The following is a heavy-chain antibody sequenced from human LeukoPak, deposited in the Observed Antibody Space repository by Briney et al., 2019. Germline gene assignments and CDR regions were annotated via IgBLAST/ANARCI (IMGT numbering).Heavy chain of an antibody. J-gene: IGHJ4*02. D-gene: IGHD3-16*02. CDR2: ISAYNGNT. CDR1: GYTFTSYG. V-gene: IGHV1-18*01. CDR3: ATGVRLRLGGLSLYDY. Sequence: GASVKVSCKASGYTFTSYGISWVRQAPGQGLEWMGWISAYNGNTNYAQKFQGRVTMTEDTSTDTAYMELSSLRSEGTAVYYCATGVRLRLGGLSLYDYWGQGTLVTVSS.